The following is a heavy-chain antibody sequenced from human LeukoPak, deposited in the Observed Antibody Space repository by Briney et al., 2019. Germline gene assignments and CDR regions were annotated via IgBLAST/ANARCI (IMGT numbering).Heavy chain of an antibody. D-gene: IGHD3-22*01. CDR3: ARVQYYYDSSGPNWFDP. CDR1: VGSLRSYY. J-gene: IGHJ5*02. V-gene: IGHV4-4*07. Sequence: SETLSLTCTVSVGSLRSYYWSWIRQPAGKGGEWSGSIHSSGSTNYNPSLKSRVTMSVDTSKNQFSLKLSSVTAADTAVYYCARVQYYYDSSGPNWFDPWGQGTLVTVSS. CDR2: IHSSGST.